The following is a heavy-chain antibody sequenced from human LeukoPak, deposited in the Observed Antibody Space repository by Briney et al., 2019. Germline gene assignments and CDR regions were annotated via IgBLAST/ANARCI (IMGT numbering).Heavy chain of an antibody. D-gene: IGHD6-13*01. V-gene: IGHV3-30*18. Sequence: PGRSLRLSCAASGFTFSSYGMHWVRQAPGKGLEWVAVISYDGSNKYYADSVKGRFTISRDNSKNTLYLQMNSLRAEDTAVYYCAKDRPTAAGLDYWGQGTLVTVSS. CDR1: GFTFSSYG. CDR3: AKDRPTAAGLDY. CDR2: ISYDGSNK. J-gene: IGHJ4*02.